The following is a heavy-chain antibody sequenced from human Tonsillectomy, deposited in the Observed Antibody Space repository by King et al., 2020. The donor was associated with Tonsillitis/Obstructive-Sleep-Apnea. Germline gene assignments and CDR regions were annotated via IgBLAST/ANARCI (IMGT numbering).Heavy chain of an antibody. CDR2: INTNIGNT. CDR3: ARDPRVAVAGSFDY. D-gene: IGHD6-19*01. Sequence: VQLVQSGSELKKPGASVKVSCKASGYTFTSYAMNWVRQAPGQGLEWMGWINTNIGNTTYAQGLTGRFVFSLDTSFSTAYLQINGLKAEDTALYYCARDPRVAVAGSFDYWGQGTLVTVSS. CDR1: GYTFTSYA. V-gene: IGHV7-4-1*02. J-gene: IGHJ4*02.